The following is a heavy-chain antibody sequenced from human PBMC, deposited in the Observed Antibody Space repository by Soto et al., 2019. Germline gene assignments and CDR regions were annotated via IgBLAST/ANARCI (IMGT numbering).Heavy chain of an antibody. V-gene: IGHV1-2*02. Sequence: QVQLVQSGAEVKEPGDSVRVSCEASGYTFTAYYIHWVRQAPGQGLEWMRWINPKFGDTTYAQDFQGRVSMTRDMSISTVYMELSRLTSDDTAIYYCARNLDCYYGPGSGNGHGFWGQGTTVTVFS. CDR3: ARNLDCYYGPGSGNGHGF. CDR1: GYTFTAYY. D-gene: IGHD3-10*01. J-gene: IGHJ6*02. CDR2: INPKFGDT.